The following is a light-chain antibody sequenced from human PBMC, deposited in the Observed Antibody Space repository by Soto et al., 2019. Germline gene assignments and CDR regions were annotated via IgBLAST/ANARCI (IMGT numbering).Light chain of an antibody. V-gene: IGLV2-14*03. CDR3: CSYTTSNTLV. CDR1: SSDVGRYNY. CDR2: DVN. J-gene: IGLJ2*01. Sequence: QSVLTQPASVSGSPGQSITISCTGTSSDVGRYNYVSWYQQYPGKAPKLMIYDVNNRPSGVSNRFSDSKSGNTASLTISGLQAEDEADYYCCSYTTSNTLVFGGGTKVTVL.